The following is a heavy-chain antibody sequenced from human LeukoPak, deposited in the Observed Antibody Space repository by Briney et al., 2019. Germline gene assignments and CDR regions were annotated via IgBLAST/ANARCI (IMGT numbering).Heavy chain of an antibody. CDR3: ARNDYWYFDL. CDR2: VYYSGST. D-gene: IGHD1-1*01. V-gene: IGHV4-59*01. CDR1: GGSFGSSY. Sequence: SETLSLTCTVSGGSFGSSYWSWIRQPPGKGLEWIGYVYYSGSTRYNPSLKSRVTISVDTSRNLFSLNLNSVTAADTAVYYCARNDYWYFDLWGRGTLVTVSS. J-gene: IGHJ2*01.